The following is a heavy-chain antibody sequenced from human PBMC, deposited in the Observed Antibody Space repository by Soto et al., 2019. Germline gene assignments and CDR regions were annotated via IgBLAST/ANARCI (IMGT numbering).Heavy chain of an antibody. Sequence: QVQLVQSGSELKKAGASVKVSCKASGYTFTSYAMNWVRQAPGQGLEWMGWINTNTGNPTYAQGFTGRFVFSLDTSVSTAYLQNCSLKAEDTAVYYCARAVATPIFGVAAPYNWFEPWGQGTLVTGPS. V-gene: IGHV7-4-1*01. CDR2: INTNTGNP. CDR1: GYTFTSYA. D-gene: IGHD3-3*02. J-gene: IGHJ5*02. CDR3: ARAVATPIFGVAAPYNWFEP.